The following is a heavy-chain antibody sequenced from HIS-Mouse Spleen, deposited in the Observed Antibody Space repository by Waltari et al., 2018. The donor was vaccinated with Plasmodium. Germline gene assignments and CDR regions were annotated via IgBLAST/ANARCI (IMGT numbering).Heavy chain of an antibody. J-gene: IGHJ3*02. CDR2: INHSGST. CDR1: GGSFSGYY. CDR3: ARGSAGDAFDI. Sequence: QVQLQQWGAGLLKPSETLSLTCAVYGGSFSGYYWSWIRQPPGKGLEWIGEINHSGSTNYNPSLKSRVTISVDTSKNQFSLKLSSVTAADTAVYYCARGSAGDAFDIWGQGTMVTVSS. V-gene: IGHV4-34*01. D-gene: IGHD6-19*01.